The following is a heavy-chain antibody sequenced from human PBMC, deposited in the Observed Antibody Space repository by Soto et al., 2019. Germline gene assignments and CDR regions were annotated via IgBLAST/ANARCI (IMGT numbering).Heavy chain of an antibody. Sequence: QVQLVQSGAEVKKPGASVKVSCKASGYTFTSYGISWVRQAPGQGLEWMGWISAYNGNTNYAQKLLGRVTMTTDTSTITAYMELRRLRSDDTAVYYCARVPHIRGQLAPFDYWGQGTLVTVSS. J-gene: IGHJ4*02. V-gene: IGHV1-18*01. D-gene: IGHD6-6*01. CDR3: ARVPHIRGQLAPFDY. CDR2: ISAYNGNT. CDR1: GYTFTSYG.